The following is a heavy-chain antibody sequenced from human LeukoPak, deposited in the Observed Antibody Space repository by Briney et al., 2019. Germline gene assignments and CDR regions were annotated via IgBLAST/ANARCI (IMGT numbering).Heavy chain of an antibody. CDR2: IGTAGDT. CDR1: GVTFSSYD. D-gene: IGHD6-6*01. Sequence: GGSLRLSCAASGVTFSSYDMHWVRQATGKGLEWVSAIGTAGDTYYPGSVKGRFTISRENAKNSLYLQMNSLRAGDTAVYYCAREASTSGAFDIWGQGTMVTVSS. J-gene: IGHJ3*02. CDR3: AREASTSGAFDI. V-gene: IGHV3-13*01.